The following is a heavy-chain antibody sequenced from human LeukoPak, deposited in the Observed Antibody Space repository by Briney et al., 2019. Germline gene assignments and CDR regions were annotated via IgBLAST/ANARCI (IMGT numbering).Heavy chain of an antibody. V-gene: IGHV4-39*01. Sequence: PETLSLTCAVSGGSISSSSHYWGWIRQPPGKGLEWIGTIYYSGSTYYNPSVKSRVTISVDKSKNQFSLKLSSVTAADTAVYYCANGNYYGSGSYAFDIWGQGTMVTVSS. J-gene: IGHJ3*02. CDR3: ANGNYYGSGSYAFDI. D-gene: IGHD3-10*01. CDR1: GGSISSSSHY. CDR2: IYYSGST.